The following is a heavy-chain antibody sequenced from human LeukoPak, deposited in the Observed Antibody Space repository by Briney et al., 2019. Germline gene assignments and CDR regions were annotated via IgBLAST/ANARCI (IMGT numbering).Heavy chain of an antibody. CDR3: ARDANDYASPPDY. Sequence: GGSLRLSCAASGFTFSIYSMNWVRQAPGKGLQWVSYVGSSSGAIYYADSVKGRFTISRDNAKNSLYLQMNSLRAEDTAVYYCARDANDYASPPDYWGQGTLVTVSS. D-gene: IGHD3-16*01. J-gene: IGHJ4*02. V-gene: IGHV3-48*01. CDR1: GFTFSIYS. CDR2: VGSSSGAI.